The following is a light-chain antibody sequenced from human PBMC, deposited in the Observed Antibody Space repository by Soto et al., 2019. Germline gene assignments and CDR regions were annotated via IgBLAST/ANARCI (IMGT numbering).Light chain of an antibody. J-gene: IGLJ3*02. CDR2: SNNN. Sequence: QAVVTQPPSVSGTPGQRVTISCSGSSSNIGSNTVNWYQKLPGRAPKLLVYSNNNNRPSGDPARFFGFKSGTSASLAISGLQSEDESDYYCAAWDDRFNGPVFGGGTQLTVL. CDR1: SSNIGSNT. V-gene: IGLV1-44*01. CDR3: AAWDDRFNGPV.